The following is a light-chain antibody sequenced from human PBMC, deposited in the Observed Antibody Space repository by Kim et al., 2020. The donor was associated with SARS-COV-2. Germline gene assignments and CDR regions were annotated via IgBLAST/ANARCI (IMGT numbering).Light chain of an antibody. CDR1: SSNIGSKT. Sequence: QSVLTQPPSASGTPGQRVTISCSGSSSNIGSKTVNWYQQIPGTAPKLLIYSNNQRPSGVPDRFSGSKSGTSASLAISGLQSEDEADYYCAAWDDRLNGNWVFGGGTQLTVL. CDR3: AAWDDRLNGNWV. J-gene: IGLJ3*02. V-gene: IGLV1-44*01. CDR2: SNN.